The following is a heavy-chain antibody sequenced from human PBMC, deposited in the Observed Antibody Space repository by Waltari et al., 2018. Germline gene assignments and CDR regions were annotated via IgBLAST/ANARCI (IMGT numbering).Heavy chain of an antibody. CDR3: ARGKSSGRDY. CDR2: ISYDGSNK. Sequence: QVQLVESGGGVVQPGRSLRLSCAASGFTFSSYAMHWVRQAPGKGLEWVAVISYDGSNKYYADSVKGRFTISRDNSKNTLYLQMNSLRAEDTAVYYCARGKSSGRDYWGQGTLVTVSS. J-gene: IGHJ4*02. D-gene: IGHD6-19*01. CDR1: GFTFSSYA. V-gene: IGHV3-30*01.